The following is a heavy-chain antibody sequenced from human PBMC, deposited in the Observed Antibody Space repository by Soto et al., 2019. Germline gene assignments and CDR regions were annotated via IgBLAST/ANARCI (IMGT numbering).Heavy chain of an antibody. CDR3: AKGRGIPSPSYDMDV. Sequence: PGGSLRLSCAASGFTFSNDAMNWFRQAPGEGLEGVAAGSGSGGSTYYADSVKGRVTISRDNSKNTLSLQMTPLRAEDTAVYYCAKGRGIPSPSYDMDVWGQGNPVTVSS. D-gene: IGHD3-16*01. CDR2: GSGSGGST. V-gene: IGHV3-23*01. J-gene: IGHJ6*02. CDR1: GFTFSNDA.